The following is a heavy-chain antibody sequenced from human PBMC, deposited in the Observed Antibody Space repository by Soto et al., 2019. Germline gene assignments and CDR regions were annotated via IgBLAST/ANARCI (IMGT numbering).Heavy chain of an antibody. J-gene: IGHJ3*01. CDR3: PRDRDRVADF. Sequence: QVHLVQSGAEVKKPGASVKVSCKASGYTFNTYGITWVRQAPGQGLEWMAWINAYNGNTLYAKNLQGRVTMTTDTSTSTAYMEMRSLTSADTAVYYCPRDRDRVADFWGQGTMVTVSS. D-gene: IGHD5-12*01. V-gene: IGHV1-18*01. CDR2: INAYNGNT. CDR1: GYTFNTYG.